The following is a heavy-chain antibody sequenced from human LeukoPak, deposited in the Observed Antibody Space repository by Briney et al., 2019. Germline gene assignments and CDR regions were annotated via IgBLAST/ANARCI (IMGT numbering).Heavy chain of an antibody. D-gene: IGHD4-23*01. V-gene: IGHV3-30*02. CDR2: IRYDGSNK. CDR1: GFIFNSYG. CDR3: ARDRGRLGGAFDI. J-gene: IGHJ3*02. Sequence: GGSLRLSCAASGFIFNSYGMHWVRQAPGKGLEWVAFIRYDGSNKYYADSVKGRFTISRDNSKNTLYLQMNSLRAEDTAVYYCARDRGRLGGAFDIWGQGTMVTVSS.